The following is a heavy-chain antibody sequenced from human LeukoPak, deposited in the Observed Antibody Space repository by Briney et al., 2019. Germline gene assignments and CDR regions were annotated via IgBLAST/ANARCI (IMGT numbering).Heavy chain of an antibody. CDR3: ATSMIVVAMSAFDI. V-gene: IGHV1-3*01. J-gene: IGHJ3*02. Sequence: ASVKVSCKASGYTFTSYATHWVRQAPGQRLEWMGWINAGNGNTKYSQKFQGRVTITRDTSASTAYMELSSLRSEDTAVYYCATSMIVVAMSAFDIWGQGTMVTVSS. CDR2: INAGNGNT. CDR1: GYTFTSYA. D-gene: IGHD3-22*01.